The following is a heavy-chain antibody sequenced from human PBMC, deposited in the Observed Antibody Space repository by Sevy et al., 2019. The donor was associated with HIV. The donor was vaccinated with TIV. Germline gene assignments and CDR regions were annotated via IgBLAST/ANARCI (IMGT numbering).Heavy chain of an antibody. D-gene: IGHD6-13*01. V-gene: IGHV1-18*01. Sequence: ASVKVSCKASGYTFTSYGITWVRQAPGQGLEWMGWISSYNDNTNYAQNLQGRVTMTTDTSTSTAYMELRSLRSDDTAVYYCARVRSAQYSSSWYYFDYWGQGTLVTVSS. CDR1: GYTFTSYG. CDR2: ISSYNDNT. CDR3: ARVRSAQYSSSWYYFDY. J-gene: IGHJ4*02.